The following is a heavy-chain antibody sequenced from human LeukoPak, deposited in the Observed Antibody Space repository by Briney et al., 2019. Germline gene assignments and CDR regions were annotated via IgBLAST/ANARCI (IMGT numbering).Heavy chain of an antibody. CDR1: RFTVSSDA. CDR3: AKGAGNFDWIYHDY. V-gene: IGHV3-23*01. J-gene: IGHJ4*02. CDR2: ISGSGAAT. Sequence: GGSLRRSCAAARFTVSSDAMSWVRQAPGKGLEWVSAISGSGAATYNADSVKGRFTISRDNCKNTLYLQLHRMGAEDTAVYYCAKGAGNFDWIYHDYWGQGTLVTVSS. D-gene: IGHD3-9*01.